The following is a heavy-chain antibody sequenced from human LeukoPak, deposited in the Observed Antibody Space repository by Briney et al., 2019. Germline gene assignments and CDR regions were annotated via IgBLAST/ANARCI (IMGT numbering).Heavy chain of an antibody. Sequence: GGALRLSCAASGFTFTNSSMSWGRQALGRGREWGSSISSSSSYIYYADSVKGGFTISRDNAKDSLYLQMNSLRAEDTAVYYCARAFPTLTTAGAFDIWGQGTLVTVSS. CDR1: GFTFTNSS. CDR3: ARAFPTLTTAGAFDI. CDR2: ISSSSSYI. V-gene: IGHV3-21*01. D-gene: IGHD1-14*01. J-gene: IGHJ3*02.